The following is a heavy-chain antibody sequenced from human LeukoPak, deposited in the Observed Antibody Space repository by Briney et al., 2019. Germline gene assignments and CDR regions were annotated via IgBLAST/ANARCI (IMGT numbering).Heavy chain of an antibody. CDR3: ASTTYYDFWSGYYFDY. CDR2: IYTSGST. CDR1: GGSFSGYY. D-gene: IGHD3-3*01. J-gene: IGHJ4*02. V-gene: IGHV4-59*10. Sequence: SETLSLTRAVYGGSFSGYYWSWIRQPAGKGLEWIGRIYTSGSTNYNPSLKSRVTISVDTSKNQFSLKLSSVTAADTAVYYCASTTYYDFWSGYYFDYWGQGTLVTVSS.